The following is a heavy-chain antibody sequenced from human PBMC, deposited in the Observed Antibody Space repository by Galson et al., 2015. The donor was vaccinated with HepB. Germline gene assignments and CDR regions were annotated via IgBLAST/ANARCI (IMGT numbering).Heavy chain of an antibody. CDR1: GFSISSYG. CDR2: IWDDGSNK. Sequence: SLRLSCAASGFSISSYGMHWVRQAPGKGLEWVAVIWDDGSNKFYADSVKGRFTISRDNSRNTLYLQMNSLRAEDTAVYYCARDVEYSSSSVDYFDYWGQGTLVTVSS. J-gene: IGHJ4*02. V-gene: IGHV3-33*01. D-gene: IGHD6-6*01. CDR3: ARDVEYSSSSVDYFDY.